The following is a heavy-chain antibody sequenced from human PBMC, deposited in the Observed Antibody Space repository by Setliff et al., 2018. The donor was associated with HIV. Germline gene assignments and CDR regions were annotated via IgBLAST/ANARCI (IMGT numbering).Heavy chain of an antibody. J-gene: IGHJ4*02. Sequence: GSLRLSCAASGFTFSNYWMTWVRQAPGKGLEWVANIKPNGSDGYYVGSVKGRFIASTDNARNSLFLEMNSLRAEDTAVYYCARAYNVYDYRFDSSGYDYWGQGTLVTVSS. CDR2: IKPNGSDG. V-gene: IGHV3-7*03. D-gene: IGHD3-22*01. CDR3: ARAYNVYDYRFDSSGYDY. CDR1: GFTFSNYW.